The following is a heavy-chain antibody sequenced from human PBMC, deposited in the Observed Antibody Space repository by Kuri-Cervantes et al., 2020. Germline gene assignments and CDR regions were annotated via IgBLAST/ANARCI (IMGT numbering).Heavy chain of an antibody. CDR3: ARGTHCNYGGNSDCFDY. Sequence: ASVKVSCKASGYTFTANAMNWVRLAPGQGLEWMGWISAYNGNTNYAQKLQGRVTMTTDTSTSTAYMELRSLRSDDTAVYYCARGTHCNYGGNSDCFDYWGQGTLVTVSS. J-gene: IGHJ4*02. CDR1: GYTFTANA. D-gene: IGHD4-23*01. CDR2: ISAYNGNT. V-gene: IGHV1-18*01.